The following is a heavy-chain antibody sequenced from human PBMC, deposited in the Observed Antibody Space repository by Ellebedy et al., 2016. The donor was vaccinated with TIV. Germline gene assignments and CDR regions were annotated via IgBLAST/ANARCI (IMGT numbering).Heavy chain of an antibody. CDR2: IYPGDSDT. V-gene: IGHV5-51*01. Sequence: GGSLRLXXKGSGYSFTSYWIGWVRQMPGKGLEWMGIIYPGDSDTRFSPPFQGQVTISADKSTSTAYLQWSSLKASDTAMYYCARRNPPAYGSGSYYDYWGQGTLVTVSS. CDR1: GYSFTSYW. J-gene: IGHJ4*02. D-gene: IGHD3-10*01. CDR3: ARRNPPAYGSGSYYDY.